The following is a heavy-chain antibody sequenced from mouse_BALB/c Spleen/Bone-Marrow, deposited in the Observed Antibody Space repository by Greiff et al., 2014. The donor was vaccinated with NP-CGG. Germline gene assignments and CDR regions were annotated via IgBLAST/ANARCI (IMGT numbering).Heavy chain of an antibody. J-gene: IGHJ3*01. Sequence: VQLQQSGAELVKPGASVKLSCTASGFNIKDTYMHWVKQRPEQGLEWIGRIDPANGNTKYDPKFQGKATITADTSSNTAYLQLSSLTSEDTAVYDCASYCYGSSYGFAYWGQGTLVTVSA. CDR1: GFNIKDTY. V-gene: IGHV14-3*02. CDR2: IDPANGNT. CDR3: ASYCYGSSYGFAY. D-gene: IGHD1-1*01.